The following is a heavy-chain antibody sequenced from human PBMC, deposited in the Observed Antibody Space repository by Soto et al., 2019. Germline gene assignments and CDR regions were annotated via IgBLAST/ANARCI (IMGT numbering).Heavy chain of an antibody. CDR3: GRGRGGDILTGSKY. CDR2: ISYDGSNK. Sequence: QVQLVESGGGVVQPGRSLRLSCAASGFTFSSYAMHWVRQAPGKGLEWVAVISYDGSNKYYADSVKGRFTISRNNSKNTLYLQMNSLRAEDTAVYFCGRGRGGDILTGSKYWGQGTLVTVSS. V-gene: IGHV3-30-3*01. J-gene: IGHJ4*02. D-gene: IGHD3-9*01. CDR1: GFTFSSYA.